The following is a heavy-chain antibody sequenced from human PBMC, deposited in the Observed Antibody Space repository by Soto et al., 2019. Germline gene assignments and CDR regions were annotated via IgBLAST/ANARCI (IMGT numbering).Heavy chain of an antibody. D-gene: IGHD1-26*01. J-gene: IGHJ5*02. CDR2: SRNRANGFTT. V-gene: IGHV3-72*01. Sequence: GGSLRLSCAASGFPFSDYYMDWVRQAPGRGLEWVGRSRNRANGFTTQYAASVRDRFIVSRDNSKNSLYLQMNSLQTEDTAIYYCARLPAHSDTYDPWGQGTLVTVSS. CDR1: GFPFSDYY. CDR3: ARLPAHSDTYDP.